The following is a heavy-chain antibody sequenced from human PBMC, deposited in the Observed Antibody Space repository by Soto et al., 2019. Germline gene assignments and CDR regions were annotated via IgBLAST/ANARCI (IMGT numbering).Heavy chain of an antibody. V-gene: IGHV1-18*01. D-gene: IGHD3-3*01. CDR2: ISAYDGKT. CDR1: GYDFNTYG. Sequence: GASVKVSCKASGYDFNTYGINWVRQAPGQGLELMGWISAYDGKTTYTEKFQDRVTMTTDTSTNTAYMELRSLTSEDTAVYYCARDPHEFWTSYWFDPWGQKPWSPSPQ. CDR3: ARDPHEFWTSYWFDP. J-gene: IGHJ5*01.